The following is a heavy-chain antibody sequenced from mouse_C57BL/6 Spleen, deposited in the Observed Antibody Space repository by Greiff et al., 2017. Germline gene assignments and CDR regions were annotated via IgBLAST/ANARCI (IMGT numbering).Heavy chain of an antibody. CDR2: IRNKANGYTT. Sequence: EVQLMESGGGLVQPGGSLSLSCAASGFTFTDYYMSWVRQPPGKALEWLGFIRNKANGYTTESSASVKGRFTISRDNSQSILYLQMNALRAEDSATYYCARLATGPYFDYWGQGTTLTVSS. CDR1: GFTFTDYY. D-gene: IGHD4-1*02. CDR3: ARLATGPYFDY. J-gene: IGHJ2*01. V-gene: IGHV7-3*01.